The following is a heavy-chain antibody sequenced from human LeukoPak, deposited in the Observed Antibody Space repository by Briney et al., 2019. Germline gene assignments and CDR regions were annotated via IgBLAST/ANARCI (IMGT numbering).Heavy chain of an antibody. CDR3: AREHGSGSYYNPVGFDY. CDR1: GYIFSSYG. CDR2: ISAYNGNI. J-gene: IGHJ4*02. V-gene: IGHV1-18*04. D-gene: IGHD3-10*01. Sequence: ASVKVSCKTSGYIFSSYGISWVRQAPGQGLEWMGWISAYNGNINYIQKFQGRVTMTTDTSTSTAYMELRSLRSDDTAVCYCAREHGSGSYYNPVGFDYWGQGTLVTVSS.